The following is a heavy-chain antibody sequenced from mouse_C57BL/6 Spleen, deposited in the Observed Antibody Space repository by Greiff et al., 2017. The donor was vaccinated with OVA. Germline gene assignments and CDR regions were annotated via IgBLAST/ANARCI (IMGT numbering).Heavy chain of an antibody. Sequence: QVQLQQPGAELVRPGSSVKLSCKASGYTFTSYWMHWVKQRPIQGLEWIGNIDPSDSETHYYQKFKDKATLTVDKSSSTAYMQLSSLTSEDSAVYYCAREGDYDYYAMDYWGQGTSVTVSS. V-gene: IGHV1-52*01. J-gene: IGHJ4*01. CDR2: IDPSDSET. D-gene: IGHD2-4*01. CDR3: AREGDYDYYAMDY. CDR1: GYTFTSYW.